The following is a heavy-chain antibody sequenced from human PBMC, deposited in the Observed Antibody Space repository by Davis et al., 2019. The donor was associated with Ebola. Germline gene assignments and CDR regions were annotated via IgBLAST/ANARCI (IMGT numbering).Heavy chain of an antibody. CDR3: ARRFRRAALDS. D-gene: IGHD6-13*01. CDR1: GGSINNYY. J-gene: IGHJ4*02. V-gene: IGHV4-4*07. Sequence: PGGSLRLSCTVSGGSINNYYWSWIRQPAGKGLEWIGRIYITGSTNYNPSLESRVTVSVDTATNQFSLKLTSVTAADTAVYYCARRFRRAALDSWGQGTLVTVSS. CDR2: IYITGST.